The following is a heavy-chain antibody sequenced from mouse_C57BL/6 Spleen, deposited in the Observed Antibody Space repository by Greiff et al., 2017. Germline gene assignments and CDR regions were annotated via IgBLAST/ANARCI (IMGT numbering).Heavy chain of an antibody. CDR3: ARVGSSYEYFDV. Sequence: EVQLVESGPGLVKPSQSLSLTCSVTGYSITSGYYWNWIRQFPGNKLEWMGYISYDGSNNYNPSLKNRIPITRDTSKNQFFLNMNSVTAEDTATYNCARVGSSYEYFDVWGTGTTVTVSS. CDR1: GYSITSGYY. CDR2: ISYDGSN. D-gene: IGHD1-1*01. J-gene: IGHJ1*03. V-gene: IGHV3-6*01.